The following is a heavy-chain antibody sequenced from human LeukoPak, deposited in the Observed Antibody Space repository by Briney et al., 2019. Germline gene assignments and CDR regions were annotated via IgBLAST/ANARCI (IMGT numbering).Heavy chain of an antibody. CDR3: ARRTSNPVGAIDY. CDR1: GGSISNSNYY. CDR2: ISYSGT. D-gene: IGHD1-26*01. J-gene: IGHJ4*02. V-gene: IGHV4-39*01. Sequence: SETLSLTCTVSGGSISNSNYYWGWIRQPPGRGVEWIGSISYSGTYYNPSLKSRLTISVDTSKNHFSLNLRSVTAADTAVYYCARRTSNPVGAIDYWGQGTLVTVSS.